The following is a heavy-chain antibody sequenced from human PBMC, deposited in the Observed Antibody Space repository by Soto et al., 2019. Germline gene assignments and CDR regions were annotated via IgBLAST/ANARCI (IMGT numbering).Heavy chain of an antibody. Sequence: PGGSLRLSCAASGFTVSSNYMHWVRQAPGKGLEWVAVIWYDGSNKYYADSVKGRFTISRDNSKNTLYLQMNSLRAEDTAVYYCARIRSPRDYYGMDVWGQGTTVTVSS. V-gene: IGHV3-33*08. CDR3: ARIRSPRDYYGMDV. D-gene: IGHD3-3*01. CDR2: IWYDGSNK. CDR1: GFTVSSNY. J-gene: IGHJ6*02.